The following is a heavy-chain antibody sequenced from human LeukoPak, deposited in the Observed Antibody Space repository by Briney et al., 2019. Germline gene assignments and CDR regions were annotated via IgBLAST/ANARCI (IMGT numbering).Heavy chain of an antibody. Sequence: PGGSLSLSCAASGFTFSSYWMSWVRQAPGKGLEWVANIKQDGSEKYYVDSVKGRFTISRDNAKNSLYLQMNSLRAEDTAVYYCARDGASRYSYGLYYFDYWGQGTLVTVSS. J-gene: IGHJ4*02. D-gene: IGHD5-18*01. CDR3: ARDGASRYSYGLYYFDY. CDR1: GFTFSSYW. V-gene: IGHV3-7*03. CDR2: IKQDGSEK.